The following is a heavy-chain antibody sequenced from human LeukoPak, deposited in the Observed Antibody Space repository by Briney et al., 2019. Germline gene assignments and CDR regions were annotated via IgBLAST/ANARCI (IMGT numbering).Heavy chain of an antibody. V-gene: IGHV3-33*01. CDR1: GFTFSSYG. CDR2: IWYDGSNK. J-gene: IGHJ4*02. Sequence: GGSLRLSCAASGFTFSSYGMHWVRQAPGKGLEWVAIIWYDGSNKYYADSVKGRFTISRDNSKNTLYLQMNSLRAEDTAVYYCARWSNYDSSGRYYFDYWGQGTLVTVSS. D-gene: IGHD3-22*01. CDR3: ARWSNYDSSGRYYFDY.